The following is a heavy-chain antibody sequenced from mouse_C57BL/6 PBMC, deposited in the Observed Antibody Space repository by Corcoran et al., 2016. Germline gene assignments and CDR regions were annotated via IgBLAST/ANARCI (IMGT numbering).Heavy chain of an antibody. D-gene: IGHD2-5*01. CDR1: GYSITSGYY. Sequence: DVQLQESGPGLVKPSQSLSLTCSVTGYSITSGYYWNWIRQFPGNKLEWMGYISYDGSNNYNPSLENRISITRDTSKNQFFLKLNSVTTEDTATYYCASYSNFDYWGQGTTLTVSS. J-gene: IGHJ2*01. V-gene: IGHV3-6*01. CDR3: ASYSNFDY. CDR2: ISYDGSN.